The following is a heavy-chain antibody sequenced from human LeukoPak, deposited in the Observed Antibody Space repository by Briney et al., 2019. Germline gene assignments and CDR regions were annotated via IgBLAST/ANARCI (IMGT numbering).Heavy chain of an antibody. Sequence: GGSLRLSCRASGFTFSDSAMTWVRQAPGKGLEWVSVISTSGANTYYADSVKGRFTISRDNSKNTLYLQMNSLRAEDTAVYYCAKGSTRGYSYGYQDAFDIWGQGTMVTVSS. J-gene: IGHJ3*02. CDR3: AKGSTRGYSYGYQDAFDI. CDR1: GFTFSDSA. CDR2: ISTSGANT. D-gene: IGHD5-18*01. V-gene: IGHV3-23*01.